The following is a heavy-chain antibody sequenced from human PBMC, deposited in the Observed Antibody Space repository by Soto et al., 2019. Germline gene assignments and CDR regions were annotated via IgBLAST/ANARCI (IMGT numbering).Heavy chain of an antibody. CDR3: ARRVVVITYTSGGIDV. D-gene: IGHD3-22*01. Sequence: QVQLQEAGPGLVKPSQTLSLTCTVSGGSISSGGYYWSWIRQHPGKGLEWIGYIYYSGSTYYNPSLESRVTISVDTSKNQFSLKLSSLTAADTAVYYCARRVVVITYTSGGIDVWGQGTTVTVSS. J-gene: IGHJ6*02. CDR1: GGSISSGGYY. CDR2: IYYSGST. V-gene: IGHV4-31*03.